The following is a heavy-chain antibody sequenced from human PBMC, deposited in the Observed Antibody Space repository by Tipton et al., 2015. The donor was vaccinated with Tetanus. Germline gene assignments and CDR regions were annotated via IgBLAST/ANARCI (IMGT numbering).Heavy chain of an antibody. V-gene: IGHV3-74*03. CDR2: INVDGSTT. Sequence: SLRLSCAASGFSFSTYWMHWVRQAPGKGPEWVSRINVDGSTTTYAHSVKGRFAISRDNAKNTLYLQINSLRAEDTAVYYCARAKLRRGFSGYLYYDLWGRGTLVTVSS. CDR1: GFSFSTYW. CDR3: ARAKLRRGFSGYLYYDL. J-gene: IGHJ2*01. D-gene: IGHD5-12*01.